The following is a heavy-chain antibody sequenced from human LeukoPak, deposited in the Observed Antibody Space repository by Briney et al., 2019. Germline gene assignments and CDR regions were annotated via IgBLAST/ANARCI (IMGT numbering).Heavy chain of an antibody. V-gene: IGHV3-66*01. CDR1: GFTVSSNY. Sequence: GGSLRLSCAASGFTVSSNYMSWVRQAPGEGLEWVSVIYSGGSTYYADSVKGRFTISRDNSKNTLYLQMNSLRAEDTAVYYCAREYSGYEFDYWGQGTLVTVSS. D-gene: IGHD5-12*01. CDR3: AREYSGYEFDY. J-gene: IGHJ4*02. CDR2: IYSGGST.